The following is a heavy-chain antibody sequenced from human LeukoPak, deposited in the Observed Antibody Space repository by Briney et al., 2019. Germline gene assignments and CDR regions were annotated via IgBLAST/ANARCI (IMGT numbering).Heavy chain of an antibody. CDR2: IIPIFGTA. CDR3: TIRYFDWSSLDY. CDR1: GGTFSSYA. J-gene: IGHJ4*02. D-gene: IGHD3-9*01. Sequence: SVKVSCKASGGTFSSYAISWVRQAPGQGLEWMGGIIPIFGTANYAQKFQGRVTITADESTSTAYMELSSLRSEDTAVYYCTIRYFDWSSLDYWGQGTLVTVSS. V-gene: IGHV1-69*01.